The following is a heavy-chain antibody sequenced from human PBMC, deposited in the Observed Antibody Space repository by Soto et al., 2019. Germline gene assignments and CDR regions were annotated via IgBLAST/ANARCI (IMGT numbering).Heavy chain of an antibody. Sequence: QVQLVQSGAEVKKPGSSVKVSCKASGGTFSRYTINWVRQAPGPGLEWMGRIIPIAAIANYTQKFQGRVTITVDKPSTTAYMELSSMRSDDTAVYYCARGSTIVRGAPSWFDPWGQGTLGTVSS. CDR2: IIPIAAIA. J-gene: IGHJ5*02. CDR1: GGTFSRYT. CDR3: ARGSTIVRGAPSWFDP. D-gene: IGHD3-10*01. V-gene: IGHV1-69*02.